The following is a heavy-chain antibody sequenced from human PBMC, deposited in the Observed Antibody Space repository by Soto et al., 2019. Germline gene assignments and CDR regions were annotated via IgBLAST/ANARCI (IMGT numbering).Heavy chain of an antibody. V-gene: IGHV1-18*01. CDR2: ISAYNGNT. CDR3: ARAGYCSGGSCYSVGWFDP. J-gene: IGHJ5*02. Sequence: GASVKVSCKASGYTFTSYGISCVRQAPGQRLEWMGWISAYNGNTNYAQKLQGRVTMTTDTSTSTAYMELRSLRSDDTAVYYCARAGYCSGGSCYSVGWFDPWGQGTLVTSPQ. D-gene: IGHD2-15*01. CDR1: GYTFTSYG.